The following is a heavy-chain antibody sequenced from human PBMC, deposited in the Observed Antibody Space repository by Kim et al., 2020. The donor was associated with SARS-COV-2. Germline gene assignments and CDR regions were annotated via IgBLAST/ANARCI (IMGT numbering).Heavy chain of an antibody. J-gene: IGHJ4*02. CDR2: IYYSGNT. Sequence: SETLSLTCTVSGDSISSSSHYWGWIRQPPGKGLEWIGSIYYSGNTYYNPSLKSRVTISIDTSKNQFSLKLNSVTAADTAVYYCAREGDYDMLTGYHPHFDYWDQETPVTVSS. D-gene: IGHD3-9*01. V-gene: IGHV4-39*07. CDR1: GDSISSSSHY. CDR3: AREGDYDMLTGYHPHFDY.